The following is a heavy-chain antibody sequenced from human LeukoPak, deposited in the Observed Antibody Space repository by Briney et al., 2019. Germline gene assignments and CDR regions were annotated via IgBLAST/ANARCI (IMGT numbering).Heavy chain of an antibody. Sequence: GGSLRLSCAASGFTFSDHCMSWIRQAPGKGLEWVSYISSRSKYTDYADSVKGRFTISRDNAKNLLYLQMNSLRAEDTAVYYCAREGVRGSRAIDAFDIWGQGKMVTASS. CDR3: AREGVRGSRAIDAFDI. J-gene: IGHJ3*02. D-gene: IGHD3-10*01. V-gene: IGHV3-11*05. CDR1: GFTFSDHC. CDR2: ISSRSKYT.